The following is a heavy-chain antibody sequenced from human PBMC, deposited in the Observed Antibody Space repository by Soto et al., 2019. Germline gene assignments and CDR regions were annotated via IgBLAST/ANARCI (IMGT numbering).Heavy chain of an antibody. J-gene: IGHJ4*02. V-gene: IGHV1-2*04. D-gene: IGHD6-13*01. CDR1: GYTFTGYY. Sequence: QVQLVQSGAEVKKPGASVKVSCKASGYTFTGYYMHWVRQAPGQGLEWMGWINPNSGGTNYAQKFQGWVTMTRDTSISTAYMELSRLRSEDTAVYYCARGTRFGPSSSWQPAADYWGQGTLVTVSS. CDR3: ARGTRFGPSSSWQPAADY. CDR2: INPNSGGT.